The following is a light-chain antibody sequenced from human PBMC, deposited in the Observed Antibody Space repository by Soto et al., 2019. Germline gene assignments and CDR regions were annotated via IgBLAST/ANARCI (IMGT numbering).Light chain of an antibody. Sequence: EILLTQSPATLSLSPGERGTLSCRASQGVSSYLAWYQQKPGQAPRILIYDASNRDTGIPARFSGSGSGTDFTLPFSRLEPEDFSVYYCQQRSNWPITFGQGTRLEIK. V-gene: IGKV3-11*01. CDR2: DAS. CDR3: QQRSNWPIT. J-gene: IGKJ5*01. CDR1: QGVSSY.